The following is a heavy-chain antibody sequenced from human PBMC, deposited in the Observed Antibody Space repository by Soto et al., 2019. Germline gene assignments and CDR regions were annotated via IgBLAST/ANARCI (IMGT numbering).Heavy chain of an antibody. D-gene: IGHD1-26*01. CDR2: IKSDGSRI. J-gene: IGHJ4*02. V-gene: IGHV3-74*03. CDR1: GFIFSDYW. CDR3: ARDIGKDNMYYFDL. Sequence: EVQLVESGGGLVQPGGSLRLSCVSSGFIFSDYWMYWVRQAPGQGLVWVSRIKSDGSRITYADSVKGRFTISRDNAKNPLHLQMTGLRVEATALYYCARDIGKDNMYYFDLRGQGTLVTV.